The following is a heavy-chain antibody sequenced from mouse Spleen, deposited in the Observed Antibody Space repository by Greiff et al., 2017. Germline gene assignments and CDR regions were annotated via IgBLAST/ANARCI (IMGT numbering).Heavy chain of an antibody. J-gene: IGHJ2*01. CDR1: GYAFTNYL. D-gene: IGHD2-2*01. CDR2: INPGSGGT. V-gene: IGHV1-54*01. CDR3: ARRIYYGYDWFDY. Sequence: QVQLQQSGAELVRPGTSVKVSCKASGYAFTNYLIEWVKQRPGQGLEWIGVINPGSGGTNYNEKFKGKATLTADKSSSTAYMQLSSLTSEDSAVYFCARRIYYGYDWFDYWGQGTTLTVSS.